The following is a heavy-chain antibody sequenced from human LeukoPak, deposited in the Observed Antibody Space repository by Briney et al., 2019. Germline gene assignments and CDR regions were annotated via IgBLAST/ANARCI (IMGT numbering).Heavy chain of an antibody. CDR3: ARGCSSTSCYTSWYFDL. V-gene: IGHV1-2*02. J-gene: IGHJ2*01. D-gene: IGHD2-2*02. Sequence: ASVKVSCKASGYTFTGYYMHWVRQAPGQGLEWMGWINPNSGGTNYAQKFQGRVTMTRDTSISTAYMELSRLRSDDTAVYYCARGCSSTSCYTSWYFDLWGRGTLVTVSS. CDR1: GYTFTGYY. CDR2: INPNSGGT.